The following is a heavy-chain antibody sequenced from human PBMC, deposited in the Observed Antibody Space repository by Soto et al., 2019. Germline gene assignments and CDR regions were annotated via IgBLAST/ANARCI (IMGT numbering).Heavy chain of an antibody. V-gene: IGHV3-30-3*01. D-gene: IGHD6-19*01. Sequence: QVQLVESGGGVVQPGRSLRLSCAASGFTFSSYAMHWVRQAPGKGLEWVAVISYDGSNKYYADSVKGRFTISRDNSKNTLYLQMNSLRAEDTAVYYCARDCSSGWFYNWFDPWGQGTLVTVSS. J-gene: IGHJ5*02. CDR3: ARDCSSGWFYNWFDP. CDR1: GFTFSSYA. CDR2: ISYDGSNK.